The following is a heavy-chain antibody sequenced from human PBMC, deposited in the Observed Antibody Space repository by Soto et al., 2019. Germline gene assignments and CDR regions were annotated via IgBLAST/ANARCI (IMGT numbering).Heavy chain of an antibody. Sequence: SVKVSCKASGGTFSSYAISWVRQAPGQGLEWMGGIIPIFGTANYAQKFQGRVTITADESTSTAYMELSSLRSEDTAVYYCARVTRVVTAIGRPEDSDYYYGMDVWGQGTTVTVSS. CDR1: GGTFSSYA. CDR2: IIPIFGTA. D-gene: IGHD2-21*02. V-gene: IGHV1-69*13. J-gene: IGHJ6*02. CDR3: ARVTRVVTAIGRPEDSDYYYGMDV.